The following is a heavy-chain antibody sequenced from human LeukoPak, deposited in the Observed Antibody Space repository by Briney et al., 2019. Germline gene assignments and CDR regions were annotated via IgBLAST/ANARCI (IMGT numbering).Heavy chain of an antibody. D-gene: IGHD2-15*01. CDR2: MYYSGST. Sequence: SETLSLTCTVSGGSISSSSYHWGWIRQPPGKGLEWIGNMYYSGSTYYNPSLKSRVTLSVDTSKNQFSLKMSSVSAADTALYYCATLYGSTLYFDYWGQGTLVTVSS. CDR3: ATLYGSTLYFDY. J-gene: IGHJ4*02. V-gene: IGHV4-39*01. CDR1: GGSISSSSYH.